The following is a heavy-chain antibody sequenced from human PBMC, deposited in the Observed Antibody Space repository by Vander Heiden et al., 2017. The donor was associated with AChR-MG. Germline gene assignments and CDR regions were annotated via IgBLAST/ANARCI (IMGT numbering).Heavy chain of an antibody. Sequence: EVQLVESGGGLVKPGGSLRLSCAASGFTFSSYSMNWVRQAPGKGLGWVSSISSSSSYIYYADSVKGRFTISRDNAKNSLYLQMNSLRAEDTAVYYCARDLSYDILTGYYSRFDYWGQGTLVTVSS. CDR2: ISSSSSYI. CDR3: ARDLSYDILTGYYSRFDY. V-gene: IGHV3-21*01. J-gene: IGHJ4*02. D-gene: IGHD3-9*01. CDR1: GFTFSSYS.